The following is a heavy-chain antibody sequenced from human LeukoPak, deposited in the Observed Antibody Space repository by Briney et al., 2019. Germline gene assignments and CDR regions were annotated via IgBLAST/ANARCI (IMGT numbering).Heavy chain of an antibody. CDR1: GGSISSYY. CDR2: IDYSGTT. J-gene: IGHJ4*02. CDR3: ARDSPWGSGVDH. D-gene: IGHD1-26*01. V-gene: IGHV4-59*01. Sequence: PSETLSLTCTISGGSISSYYWSWIRQPPGKGLEWIGYIDYSGTTNYHPSLKSRVTISLDTSKNQFSLKLSSVTAADTAVCYCARDSPWGSGVDHWGQGTLVTVSS.